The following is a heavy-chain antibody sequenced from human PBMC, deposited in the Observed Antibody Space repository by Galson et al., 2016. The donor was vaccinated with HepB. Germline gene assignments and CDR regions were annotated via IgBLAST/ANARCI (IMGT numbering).Heavy chain of an antibody. CDR2: AGTRDDDI. V-gene: IGHV3-23*01. J-gene: IGHJ5*01. CDR1: GFTFSNFA. CDR3: AKGREVYARYNWFDS. D-gene: IGHD2-8*01. Sequence: SLRLSCAVSGFTFSNFAMGWVRQAPGKGLEWVSSAGTRDDDIYYADSVTGRFTISRDKSENTLYLQMNSLRAEDTAIYYCAKGREVYARYNWFDSWGQGTLVTVSS.